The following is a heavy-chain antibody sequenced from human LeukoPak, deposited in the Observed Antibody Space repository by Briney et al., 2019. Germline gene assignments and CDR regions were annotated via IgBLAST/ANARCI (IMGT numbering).Heavy chain of an antibody. V-gene: IGHV4-31*01. CDR3: VRSRNSEQYSFDY. CDR1: GGSISSGDYY. Sequence: SQTLSLTCTVAGGSISSGDYYWTWIHQHPGKGLEWIGYIYYNGGTYYNPSLKSQVTISADTSKNQFSLKLTSVTGADTAMYYCVRSRNSEQYSFDYWGQGVLVTVSS. D-gene: IGHD1-26*01. J-gene: IGHJ4*02. CDR2: IYYNGGT.